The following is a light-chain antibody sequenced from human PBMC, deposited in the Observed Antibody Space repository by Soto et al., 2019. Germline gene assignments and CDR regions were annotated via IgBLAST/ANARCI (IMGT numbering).Light chain of an antibody. Sequence: QSALTQPRSVSGSPGQSVTISCTGTSSDVGGYNYVSWYQQHPGKAPKLMIYDVSKRPSGVPDRFSGSKSGNTASLTISGLQAEDEADYYCFSYAGSSYVFGTGTKVTFL. CDR3: FSYAGSSYV. CDR1: SSDVGGYNY. V-gene: IGLV2-11*01. CDR2: DVS. J-gene: IGLJ1*01.